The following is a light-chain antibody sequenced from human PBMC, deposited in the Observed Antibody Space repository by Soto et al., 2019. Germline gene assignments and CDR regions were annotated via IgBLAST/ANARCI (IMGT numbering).Light chain of an antibody. J-gene: IGKJ1*01. CDR1: QSLVNSDGNTY. CDR2: KVS. V-gene: IGKV2-30*01. CDR3: MQRSHWPRT. Sequence: EVVMTQSPLSLPVTLGQPASISCRSSQSLVNSDGNTYLNSFHQRLGQSPRRLIYKVSNRDSGVPDRFSGSGSGTDFTLRISRGEAEDVEVYYCMQRSHWPRTFDQGTRVEIK.